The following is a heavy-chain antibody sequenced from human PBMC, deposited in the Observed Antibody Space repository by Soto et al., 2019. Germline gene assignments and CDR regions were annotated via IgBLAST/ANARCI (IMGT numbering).Heavy chain of an antibody. CDR1: GYTFTSYG. J-gene: IGHJ5*02. D-gene: IGHD2-2*01. CDR2: ISAYNGNT. V-gene: IGHV1-18*01. Sequence: QVQLVQSGAEVTKPGASVKVSCKASGYTFTSYGISWVRQAPGQGLEWMGWISAYNGNTNYAQKLQGRVNMTTDTSTSTAYMELRSLGSADTAVYYCARDSRGYCSSTSCINWFDPWGQGTLVTVSS. CDR3: ARDSRGYCSSTSCINWFDP.